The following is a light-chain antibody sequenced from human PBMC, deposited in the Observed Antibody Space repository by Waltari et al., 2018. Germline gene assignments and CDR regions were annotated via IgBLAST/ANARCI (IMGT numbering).Light chain of an antibody. CDR3: QQGYNSPLT. Sequence: DIQMTQSPSSLSASVGDKVTITCRASQAISSWLAWYQQKPGKAPKLLIYAASSLHTGCQSMFSGRGSVTHYTRSISSLQPEDFATYYCQQGYNSPLTFGGWTKVEIK. J-gene: IGKJ4*01. CDR1: QAISSW. V-gene: IGKV1-12*01. CDR2: AAS.